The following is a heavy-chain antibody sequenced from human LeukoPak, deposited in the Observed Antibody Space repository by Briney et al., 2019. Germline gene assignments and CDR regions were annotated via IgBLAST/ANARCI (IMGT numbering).Heavy chain of an antibody. J-gene: IGHJ4*02. CDR3: TTSNSIMITFGGVIVSDY. D-gene: IGHD3-16*02. V-gene: IGHV3-15*01. Sequence: PGGSLRLSCAASGFTFSNAWMSWVRQAPGKGLEWVGCIKSKTDGGTTDYAAPVKGRFTISRDDSKNTLYLQMNSLKTEDTAVYYCTTSNSIMITFGGVIVSDYWGQGTLVTVSS. CDR1: GFTFSNAW. CDR2: IKSKTDGGTT.